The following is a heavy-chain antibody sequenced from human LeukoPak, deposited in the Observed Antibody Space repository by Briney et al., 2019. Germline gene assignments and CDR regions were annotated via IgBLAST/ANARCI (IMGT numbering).Heavy chain of an antibody. CDR3: ARDGPYSGYATYYYYGMDV. J-gene: IGHJ6*02. CDR1: GFTFSSYG. D-gene: IGHD5-12*01. Sequence: GRSLGLSCAASGFTFSSYGMHWVRQAPGKGLEWVAVIWYDGSNKYYADSVKGRFTISRDNSKNTLYLQMNSLRAEDTAVYYCARDGPYSGYATYYYYGMDVWGQGTTVTVSS. V-gene: IGHV3-33*01. CDR2: IWYDGSNK.